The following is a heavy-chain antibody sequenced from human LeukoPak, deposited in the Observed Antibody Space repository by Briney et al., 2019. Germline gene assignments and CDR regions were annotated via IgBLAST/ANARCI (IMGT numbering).Heavy chain of an antibody. CDR3: TRRPYCSGGSCYGTGAWFDP. CDR1: GGSISSSNW. Sequence: PSGTLSLTCAVSGGSISSSNWWSWVRQPPGKGLEWIGSFYHSGSTYYNPSLKSRITISVDTSKNQFSLKLSSVTAADTAVYYCTRRPYCSGGSCYGTGAWFDPWGQGTLVTVSS. CDR2: FYHSGST. J-gene: IGHJ5*02. D-gene: IGHD2-15*01. V-gene: IGHV4-4*02.